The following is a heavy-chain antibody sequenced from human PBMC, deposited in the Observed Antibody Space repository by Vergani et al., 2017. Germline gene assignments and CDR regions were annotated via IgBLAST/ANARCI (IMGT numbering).Heavy chain of an antibody. D-gene: IGHD3-22*01. V-gene: IGHV1-18*01. CDR1: GYTFTSYG. J-gene: IGHJ6*02. CDR3: ARDLGSDSGYYYSYYYYGMDV. Sequence: QVQLVQSGAEVKKPGASVKVSCKASGYTFTSYGISWVRQAPGQGLEWMGWISAYNGNTNYAQKLQGRVTMTTDTSTSKAYMELRSLIAADTAVYYCARDLGSDSGYYYSYYYYGMDVWGQGTTVTVSS. CDR2: ISAYNGNT.